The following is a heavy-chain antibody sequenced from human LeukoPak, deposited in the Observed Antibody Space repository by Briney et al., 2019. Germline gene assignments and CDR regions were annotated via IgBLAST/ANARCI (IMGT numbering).Heavy chain of an antibody. D-gene: IGHD3-9*01. Sequence: PSETLSLTCTVSGGSISSSSYYWGWIRKPPGKGLEWIGSIYYSGSTYYNPSLKSRVTISVDTSKNQFSLKLSSVTAADTAVYYCARHGGNYDILTGSPPDYWGQGTLVTVSS. J-gene: IGHJ4*02. CDR3: ARHGGNYDILTGSPPDY. CDR2: IYYSGST. V-gene: IGHV4-39*01. CDR1: GGSISSSSYY.